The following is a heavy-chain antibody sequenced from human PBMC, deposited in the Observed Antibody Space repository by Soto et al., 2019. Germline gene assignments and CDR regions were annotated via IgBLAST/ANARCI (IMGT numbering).Heavy chain of an antibody. Sequence: ASVKVSCKTSGFTFTSYGVSWVRQAPGQGLEWMGWISAYRGNAIYAQSLQDRVTMTTDTSTSTAYMELRSLRSDDTAVYYCARRGSYHFDYWGQGTLVTVSS. V-gene: IGHV1-18*01. CDR2: ISAYRGNA. CDR3: ARRGSYHFDY. J-gene: IGHJ4*02. D-gene: IGHD1-26*01. CDR1: GFTFTSYG.